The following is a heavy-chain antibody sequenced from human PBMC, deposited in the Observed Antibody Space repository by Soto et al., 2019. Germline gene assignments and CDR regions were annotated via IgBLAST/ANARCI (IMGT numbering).Heavy chain of an antibody. CDR1: GGTFSSYA. D-gene: IGHD3-16*01. J-gene: IGHJ4*02. CDR2: IIPIFGTA. Sequence: QVQLVQSGAEVKKPGSSVKVSCKASGGTFSSYAIDWVRQAPGQGLEWMGGIIPIFGTADYAQKFQGRVTXXADESTSTAYMEPSSLRSEDTAVYYCARGQTGGGGGYYFDYWGQGTLVTVSS. V-gene: IGHV1-69*12. CDR3: ARGQTGGGGGYYFDY.